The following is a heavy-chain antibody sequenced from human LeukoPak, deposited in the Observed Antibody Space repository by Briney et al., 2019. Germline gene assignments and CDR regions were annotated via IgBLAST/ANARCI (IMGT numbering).Heavy chain of an antibody. V-gene: IGHV4-38-2*02. CDR2: IYYSGST. CDR1: GYSISRGYY. CDR3: ARSEIYYYGSGSYWYFDY. Sequence: SETLSLTCTVSGYSISRGYYWGWIRQSPGKGLEWIGSIYYSGSTYYNPSLKSRVTISVDTSKNQFSLKLSSVTAADAAVYYCARSEIYYYGSGSYWYFDYWGQGTLVTVSS. J-gene: IGHJ4*02. D-gene: IGHD3-10*01.